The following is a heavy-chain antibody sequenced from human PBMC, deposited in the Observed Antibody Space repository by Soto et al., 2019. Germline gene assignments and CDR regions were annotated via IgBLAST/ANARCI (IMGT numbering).Heavy chain of an antibody. CDR3: ARAVTGTLFDY. D-gene: IGHD1-7*01. Sequence: ETLSLTCAVYGGSFSGYYWSWIRQPPGKGLEWIGEINHSGSTNYNPSLKSRVTISVDTSKNQFSLKLSSVTAADTAVYYCARAVTGTLFDYWGQGTLVTVSS. J-gene: IGHJ4*02. CDR2: INHSGST. CDR1: GGSFSGYY. V-gene: IGHV4-34*01.